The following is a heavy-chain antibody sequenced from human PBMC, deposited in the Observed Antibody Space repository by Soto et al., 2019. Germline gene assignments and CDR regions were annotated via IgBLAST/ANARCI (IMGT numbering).Heavy chain of an antibody. Sequence: SETLSLTCTVSGGSISSYYWSWIRQPPGKGLEWIGYIYYSGSTNYNPSLKSRVTISVDTSKNQFSLKLSSVTAADTAVYYCARVGDYGPRRLKRNWFDPWGQGTLVTVSS. CDR3: ARVGDYGPRRLKRNWFDP. CDR1: GGSISSYY. D-gene: IGHD4-17*01. CDR2: IYYSGST. J-gene: IGHJ5*02. V-gene: IGHV4-59*12.